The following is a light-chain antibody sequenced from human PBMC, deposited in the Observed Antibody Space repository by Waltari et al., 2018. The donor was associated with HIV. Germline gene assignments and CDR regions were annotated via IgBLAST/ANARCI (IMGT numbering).Light chain of an antibody. V-gene: IGLV3-25*03. J-gene: IGLJ3*02. CDR3: QSADSSVTYEVV. Sequence: SFDLRQAPALSVSPGQTARITCSGDALAKQFCYWYQQKPGQAPVLVIYNDNERPSGIPHRFSGSSTGTTATLTSSGVQAEDEADYYCQSADSSVTYEVVFGGGTKLTVL. CDR2: NDN. CDR1: ALAKQF.